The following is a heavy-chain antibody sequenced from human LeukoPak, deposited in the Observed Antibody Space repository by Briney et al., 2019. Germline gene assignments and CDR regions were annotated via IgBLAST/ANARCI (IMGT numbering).Heavy chain of an antibody. Sequence: PGRSLRLSCAASGFTFSKYGMHWVRQAPGKGLEWVAVMSYDGSNKHYGDSVKGRFTIARDNSKNTLYLHMNSLRAEDTAVYYCAKNIGDYNSHYFDYWGQGTLVTVSS. V-gene: IGHV3-30*18. D-gene: IGHD2-21*02. J-gene: IGHJ4*02. CDR2: MSYDGSNK. CDR1: GFTFSKYG. CDR3: AKNIGDYNSHYFDY.